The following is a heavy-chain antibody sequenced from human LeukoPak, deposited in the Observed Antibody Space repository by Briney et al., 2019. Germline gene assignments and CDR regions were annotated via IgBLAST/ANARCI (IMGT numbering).Heavy chain of an antibody. CDR3: VKGHSSGWYGGQAFDI. CDR1: GFTFSGYA. CDR2: ISSNGGST. V-gene: IGHV3-64D*09. D-gene: IGHD6-19*01. J-gene: IGHJ3*02. Sequence: PGGSLRLSCSASGFTFSGYAMHWVRQAPGKGLEYVSAISSNGGSTYYADSVKGRFTISRDNSKNTLYLQMSSLRAEDTAVYYCVKGHSSGWYGGQAFDIWGQGTMVTVSS.